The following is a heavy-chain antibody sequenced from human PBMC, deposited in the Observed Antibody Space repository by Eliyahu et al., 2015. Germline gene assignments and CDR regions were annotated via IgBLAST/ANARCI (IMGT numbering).Heavy chain of an antibody. CDR2: INHSGST. J-gene: IGHJ4*02. Sequence: QVQLQQWGAGLLKPSETLSLTCAVYGGSFSGYYWSWIRQPPGKGLEWIGEINHSGSTNYNPSLKSRVTISVDTSKNQFSLKLSSVTAADTAVYYCARGTGTPNFDYWGQGTLVTVSS. CDR1: GGSFSGYY. V-gene: IGHV4-34*01. CDR3: ARGTGTPNFDY. D-gene: IGHD1-1*01.